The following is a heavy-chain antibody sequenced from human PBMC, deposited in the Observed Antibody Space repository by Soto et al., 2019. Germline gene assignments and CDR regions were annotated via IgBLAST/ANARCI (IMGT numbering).Heavy chain of an antibody. J-gene: IGHJ5*02. V-gene: IGHV4-39*01. Sequence: PSETLSLTCSFSGDSISNSRFYWAWIRQPPGEGLAWIGSIYHTGNAYYNPSLKSRVTISVDTSKNQFSLKLTSVTAADAALYYCARDFFDSSDYTTNWFDPWGQGTLVTVS. D-gene: IGHD3-22*01. CDR1: GDSISNSRFY. CDR2: IYHTGNA. CDR3: ARDFFDSSDYTTNWFDP.